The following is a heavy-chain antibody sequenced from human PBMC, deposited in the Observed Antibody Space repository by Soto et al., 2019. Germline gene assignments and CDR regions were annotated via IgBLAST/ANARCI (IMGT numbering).Heavy chain of an antibody. V-gene: IGHV1-69*12. D-gene: IGHD6-6*01. Sequence: QVQLVQSGAEVKKPGSSVKVSCKASGGTFSSYAISWVRQAPGQGLEWMGGIIPIFGTANYAQKFQGRVTSTVDESTSTAYMELSSLRWEDTAVYYCARDGERYSSSSYRYYYGMDVWGQGTTVTVSS. J-gene: IGHJ6*02. CDR2: IIPIFGTA. CDR1: GGTFSSYA. CDR3: ARDGERYSSSSYRYYYGMDV.